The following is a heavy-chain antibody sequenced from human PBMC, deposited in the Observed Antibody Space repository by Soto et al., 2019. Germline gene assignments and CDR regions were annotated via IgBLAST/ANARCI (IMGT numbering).Heavy chain of an antibody. CDR2: IYYSGST. D-gene: IGHD3-10*01. V-gene: IGHV4-59*08. CDR3: ARHNYGSGSTYFDY. CDR1: GGSISSYY. Sequence: QVQLQESGPGLVKPSETLSLTCTVSGGSISSYYWSWIRQPPGKGLEWIGYIYYSGSTNYNPSLKSQVTISVDKSKNQFSLKLNSMTAADTAVYYCARHNYGSGSTYFDYWGQGTLVPVSS. J-gene: IGHJ4*02.